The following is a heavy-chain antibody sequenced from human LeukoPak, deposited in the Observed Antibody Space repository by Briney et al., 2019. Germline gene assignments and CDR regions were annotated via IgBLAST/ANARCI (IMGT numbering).Heavy chain of an antibody. J-gene: IGHJ4*02. V-gene: IGHV3-23*01. CDR1: GFTFSSYW. CDR3: AANWGVSAIDY. CDR2: ISGSGGST. D-gene: IGHD7-27*01. Sequence: PGGSLRLYCAASGFTFSSYWMHWVRQAPGKGLEWVSAISGSGGSTYYADSVKGRFTISRDNSKNTLYLQMNSLRAEDTAVYYCAANWGVSAIDYWGQGTLVTVSS.